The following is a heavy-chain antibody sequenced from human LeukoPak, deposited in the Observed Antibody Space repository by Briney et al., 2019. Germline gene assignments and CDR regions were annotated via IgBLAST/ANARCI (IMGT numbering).Heavy chain of an antibody. D-gene: IGHD1-26*01. CDR1: GGSISSYY. CDR2: IYYTGST. J-gene: IGHJ6*03. Sequence: PSETLSLTCTVSGGSISSYYWSWIRQPPGKGLEWIGYIYYTGSTTYNPSLKSRVTISVDTSKNQFSLKLSSVTAADTAVYYCARSSPVGATAVFTMRDAYYYYYYMDGWGKGTTVTISS. V-gene: IGHV4-59*12. CDR3: ARSSPVGATAVFTMRDAYYYYYYMDG.